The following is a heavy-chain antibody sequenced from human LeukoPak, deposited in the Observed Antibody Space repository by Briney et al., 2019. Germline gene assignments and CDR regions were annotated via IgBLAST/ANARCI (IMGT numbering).Heavy chain of an antibody. D-gene: IGHD5-18*01. J-gene: IGHJ4*02. Sequence: SETLSLTCTVSGGSISSYYWSWIRQPPGKGLEWIGYIYCSGSTNYNPSLKSRVTISVDTSKNQFSLKLSSVTAADTAVYYCARDRGVDTAYDYWGQGTLVTVSS. CDR2: IYCSGST. CDR1: GGSISSYY. CDR3: ARDRGVDTAYDY. V-gene: IGHV4-59*01.